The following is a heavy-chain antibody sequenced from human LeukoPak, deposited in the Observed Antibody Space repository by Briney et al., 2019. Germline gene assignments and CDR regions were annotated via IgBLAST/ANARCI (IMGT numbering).Heavy chain of an antibody. CDR3: ARDPSSLRDSYDY. CDR2: IKQDGSEK. J-gene: IGHJ4*02. Sequence: PGGSLRLSCAASGFTFRTYWMNWVRQAPGKGLEWVANIKQDGSEKYYVDSVKGRFTISRDNAKNSLYLQMNSLRAEDTAAYYCARDPSSLRDSYDYWGQGTLVTVSS. V-gene: IGHV3-7*01. CDR1: GFTFRTYW.